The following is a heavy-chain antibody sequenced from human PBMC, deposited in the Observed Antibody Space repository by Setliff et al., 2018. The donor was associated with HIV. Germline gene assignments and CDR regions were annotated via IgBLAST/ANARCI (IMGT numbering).Heavy chain of an antibody. Sequence: SVKVSCKASGGTFSSYAINWVRQAPGQGLEWMGGIIPIFGTTNFTQKFQGRVTITADESTSTAYMELSSLRYEDTAVYYCTNRGGSGNYYPYYYHMDVWGKGTTVTVSS. CDR2: IIPIFGTT. V-gene: IGHV1-69*13. D-gene: IGHD3-10*01. CDR1: GGTFSSYA. J-gene: IGHJ6*03. CDR3: TNRGGSGNYYPYYYHMDV.